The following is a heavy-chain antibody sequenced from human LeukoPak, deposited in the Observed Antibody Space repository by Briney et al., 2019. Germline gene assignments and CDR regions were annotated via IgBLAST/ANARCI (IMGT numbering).Heavy chain of an antibody. J-gene: IGHJ4*02. V-gene: IGHV1-69*01. CDR3: ASPGRYCSSTSCSRFDY. CDR1: GGTFSSYA. D-gene: IGHD2-2*01. Sequence: GASVKVSCKASGGTFSSYAISWVRQAPGQGLEWMGGIIPIFGTANYAQKLQGRVTITADESTSTAYMELSSLRSEDTAVYYCASPGRYCSSTSCSRFDYWGQGTLVTVSS. CDR2: IIPIFGTA.